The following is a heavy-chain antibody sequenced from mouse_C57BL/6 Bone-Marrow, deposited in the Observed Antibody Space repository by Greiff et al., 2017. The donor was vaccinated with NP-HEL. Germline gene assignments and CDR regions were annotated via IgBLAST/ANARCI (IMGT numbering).Heavy chain of an antibody. D-gene: IGHD2-2*01. CDR3: ALYAYDGGGAMDY. CDR1: GYTFTNYW. V-gene: IGHV1-63*01. CDR2: IYPGGGYT. Sequence: VQLQQSGAELVRPGTSVKMSCKASGYTFTNYWIGWAKQRPGHGLEWIGDIYPGGGYTNYNEKFKGKATLTADKSSSTAYMQFSSLTSEDSAISYCALYAYDGGGAMDYWGQGTSVTVSS. J-gene: IGHJ4*01.